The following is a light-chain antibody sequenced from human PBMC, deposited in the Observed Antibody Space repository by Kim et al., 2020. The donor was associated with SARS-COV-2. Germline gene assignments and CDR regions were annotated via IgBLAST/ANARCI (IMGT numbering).Light chain of an antibody. Sequence: PASICCSSSQSLVYSDGNTYLNWFHQRPGQSPRRLIYKVSNRDSGVPDRFSGSGSGTDFTLQISRVEAEDVGVYYCMQGTHWPFTFGPGTKVDIK. J-gene: IGKJ3*01. CDR2: KVS. CDR3: MQGTHWPFT. CDR1: QSLVYSDGNTY. V-gene: IGKV2-30*01.